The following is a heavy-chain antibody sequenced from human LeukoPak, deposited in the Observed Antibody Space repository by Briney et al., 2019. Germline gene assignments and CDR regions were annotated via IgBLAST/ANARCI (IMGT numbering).Heavy chain of an antibody. J-gene: IGHJ6*03. CDR3: ARGEFRFLEWPSPLGYFYYMDV. CDR1: GGSISSYY. Sequence: PSETLSLTCTVSGGSISSYYWSWIRQPPGKGLEWIGYIYYSGSTTYNPSLKSRVTISVDTSKNQFSLNLSSVAAADTAVYYCARGEFRFLEWPSPLGYFYYMDVWGKGTTVTVSS. V-gene: IGHV4-59*01. CDR2: IYYSGST. D-gene: IGHD3-3*01.